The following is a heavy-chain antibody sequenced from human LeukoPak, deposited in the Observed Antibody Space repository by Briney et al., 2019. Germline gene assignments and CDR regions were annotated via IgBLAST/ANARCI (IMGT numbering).Heavy chain of an antibody. J-gene: IGHJ4*02. V-gene: IGHV3-7*03. CDR3: ARDGELLWFGELLYD. CDR1: GFTFSSYW. CDR2: IKQDGSEK. D-gene: IGHD3-10*01. Sequence: GGSLRLSCAASGFTFSSYWMSWVRQAPGKGLEWVANIKQDGSEKYYVHSVKGRFTISRDNAKNSLYLQMNSLRAEDTAVYYCARDGELLWFGELLYDWGQGTLVTVSS.